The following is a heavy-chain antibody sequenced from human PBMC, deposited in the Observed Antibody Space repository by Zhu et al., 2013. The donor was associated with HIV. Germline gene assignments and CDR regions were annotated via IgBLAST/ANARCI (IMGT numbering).Heavy chain of an antibody. Sequence: QVQLVQSGAEVKKPGSSVKVSCKASGGTFSSYAISWVRQAPGQGLEWMGGIIPIFGTANYAQKFQGRVTITADESTSTAYMELSSLRSEDTAVYYCARDTLGYYYDSSGYPVNYWYFDLWGRGTLVTVSS. D-gene: IGHD3-22*01. CDR1: GGTFSSYA. CDR3: ARDTLGYYYDSSGYPVNYWYFDL. V-gene: IGHV1-69*01. J-gene: IGHJ2*01. CDR2: IIPIFGTA.